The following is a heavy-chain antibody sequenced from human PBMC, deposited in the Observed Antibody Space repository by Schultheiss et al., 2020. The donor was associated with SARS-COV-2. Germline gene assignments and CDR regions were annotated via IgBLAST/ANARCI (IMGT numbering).Heavy chain of an antibody. D-gene: IGHD2-8*02. V-gene: IGHV4-4*02. J-gene: IGHJ5*02. CDR3: ARRRSDGNWWLDT. Sequence: SETLSLTCAVSGGSISSSNWWSWVRQPPGKGLEWLGCVSTRGGSNYNPSLKGRITISANTSKNQFSLKLDSVTAADTAVYYCARRRSDGNWWLDTWGQGTLVTVSS. CDR1: GGSISSSNW. CDR2: VSTRGGS.